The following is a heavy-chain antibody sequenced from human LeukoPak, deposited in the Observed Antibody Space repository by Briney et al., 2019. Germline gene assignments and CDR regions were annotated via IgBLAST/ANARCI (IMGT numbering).Heavy chain of an antibody. D-gene: IGHD4-17*01. V-gene: IGHV4-30-4*01. CDR2: IYYSGST. J-gene: IGHJ4*02. CDR1: GGSISSGDYY. Sequence: NPSVTLSLTCTVSGGSISSGDYYWSWIRQPPGKGLEWIGYIYYSGSTYYSPSLKSRVTISVDTSKNQFSLKLSSVTAADTAVYYCARARDYGDPHYFDYWGQGTLVTVSS. CDR3: ARARDYGDPHYFDY.